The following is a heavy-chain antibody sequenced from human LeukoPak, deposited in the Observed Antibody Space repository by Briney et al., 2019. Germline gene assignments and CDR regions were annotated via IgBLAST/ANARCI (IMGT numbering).Heavy chain of an antibody. V-gene: IGHV4-30-2*01. CDR1: GGSIISGGYY. J-gene: IGHJ5*02. CDR3: AREMLDNHWLDP. CDR2: IYHTGIT. D-gene: IGHD3-10*02. Sequence: PSETLSLTCTVSGGSIISGGYYWSWIRQPPGKGLEWIGYIYHTGITYNNPSLKSRVTISVDRSKNQFSLELTSVTAADTAVYYRAREMLDNHWLDPWGQGTLVTVSS.